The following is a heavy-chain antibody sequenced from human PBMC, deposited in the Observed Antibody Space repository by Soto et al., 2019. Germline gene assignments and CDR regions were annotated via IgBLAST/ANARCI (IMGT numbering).Heavy chain of an antibody. CDR2: TYYRSKWYN. V-gene: IGHV6-1*01. CDR1: GDSVSSNSAS. D-gene: IGHD2-8*01. Sequence: SQTLSLTCAISGDSVSSNSASWNWIRQSPSRGLEWLGRTYYRSKWYNDYAVSVKSRITINPDTSKNQFSLQLNSVTPEDTSVYYCASTHCTNGVCYPNYRGQATLVTVSS. CDR3: ASTHCTNGVCYPNY. J-gene: IGHJ4*02.